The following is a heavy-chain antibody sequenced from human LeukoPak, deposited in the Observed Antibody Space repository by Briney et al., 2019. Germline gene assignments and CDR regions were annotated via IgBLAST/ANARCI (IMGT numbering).Heavy chain of an antibody. J-gene: IGHJ4*02. D-gene: IGHD1-26*01. V-gene: IGHV3-23*01. CDR1: GFTFSSYA. CDR2: ISGSGGST. CDR3: AKDWAHSGSYFDY. Sequence: GGSLRLSCAASGFTFSSYAMSWVRQAPGKGLEWVSAISGSGGSTYYADSVKGRFTISRDNSKNTLCLQMNSLRAEDTAVYYCAKDWAHSGSYFDYWGQGTLVTVSS.